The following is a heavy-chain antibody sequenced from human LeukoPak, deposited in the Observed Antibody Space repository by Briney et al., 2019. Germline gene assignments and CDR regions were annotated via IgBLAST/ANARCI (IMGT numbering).Heavy chain of an antibody. D-gene: IGHD6-19*01. Sequence: ASVKVSCKASGYTFTSYGISWVRQAPGQGLEWMGWISAYNGNTDYAQRLQGRVTMTTDTSTSTAYMELRSLRSDDTAVYYCARRESRIAVEDYWGQGTLVTVSS. CDR2: ISAYNGNT. CDR1: GYTFTSYG. J-gene: IGHJ4*02. V-gene: IGHV1-18*01. CDR3: ARRESRIAVEDY.